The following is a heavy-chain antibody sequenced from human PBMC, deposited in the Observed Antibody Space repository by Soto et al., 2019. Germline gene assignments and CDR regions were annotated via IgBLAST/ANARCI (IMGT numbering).Heavy chain of an antibody. CDR2: IYWDDDT. D-gene: IGHD3-16*01. V-gene: IGHV2-5*02. Sequence: HITLKESGPTLVKPTQNLTLTCIFSGFSFSADGVGVGWFRQPQGKTLEWLPLIYWDDDTRYRPSLKSRLTITKDSSKTQVVLTMTNMDPLDTATYYCAHAFGGTSWPNDAFDVWGQGTVVTVSS. J-gene: IGHJ3*01. CDR1: GFSFSADGVG. CDR3: AHAFGGTSWPNDAFDV.